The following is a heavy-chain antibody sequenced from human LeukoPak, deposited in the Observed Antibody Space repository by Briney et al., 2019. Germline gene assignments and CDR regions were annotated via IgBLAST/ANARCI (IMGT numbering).Heavy chain of an antibody. CDR3: ARGDSSGWPYFDY. CDR1: GGSISTDSYY. V-gene: IGHV4-61*02. J-gene: IGHJ4*02. CDR2: IYISGST. D-gene: IGHD6-19*01. Sequence: SQTLSLTCTVSGGSISTDSYYWNWIRQPAGKGLEWIGRIYISGSTNYNPSLKSRVTISLDTSKNQFSLKLSSVTAADTAVYYCARGDSSGWPYFDYWGRGTLVTVSS.